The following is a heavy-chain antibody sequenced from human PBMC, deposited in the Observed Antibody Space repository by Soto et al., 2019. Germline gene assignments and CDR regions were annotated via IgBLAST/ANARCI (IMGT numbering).Heavy chain of an antibody. J-gene: IGHJ4*02. D-gene: IGHD4-4*01. CDR3: AHRQSNTFDY. CDR2: LYGNDAK. Sequence: QITLEESGPTLVNPTQTLTLTCTFSGFSLSTSGVAVGWIRQPPGKALEWLALLYGNDAKAYRPSLKNRLTITKDTSKNQVVLTMTNMDPVDTATYYCAHRQSNTFDYWGQGTLVTVSS. V-gene: IGHV2-5*01. CDR1: GFSLSTSGVA.